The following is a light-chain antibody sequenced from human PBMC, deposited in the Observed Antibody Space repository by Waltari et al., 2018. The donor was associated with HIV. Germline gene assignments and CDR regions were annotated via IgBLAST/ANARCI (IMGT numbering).Light chain of an antibody. CDR1: TELVSSGSY. J-gene: IGLJ3*02. CDR3: RLDSNSGHPNWV. V-gene: IGLV7-43*01. Sequence: QTVVTHEPSLTASPGGTVTPTSASNTELVSSGSYPCCFQLKPGQIPKPLIYLSTTKQSCTPPRFSGFLLGDKAALVLSGAQPEDEADYYCRLDSNSGHPNWVFGGGTTLTVL. CDR2: LST.